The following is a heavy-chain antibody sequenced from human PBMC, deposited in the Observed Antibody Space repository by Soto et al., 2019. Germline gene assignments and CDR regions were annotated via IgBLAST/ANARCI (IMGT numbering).Heavy chain of an antibody. CDR2: IKQDESEK. J-gene: IGHJ4*02. V-gene: IGHV3-7*03. Sequence: PGGSLRLSCATSGLSFSSYWMSWVRQAPGKGLEWVANIKQDESEKNYVDSVKGRFTISRDNAKNSLYLQMNSLRAEDTAVYFCANDRQNGHYYVRGVTYYFEYWGQGPLVTVS. D-gene: IGHD3-10*02. CDR3: ANDRQNGHYYVRGVTYYFEY. CDR1: GLSFSSYW.